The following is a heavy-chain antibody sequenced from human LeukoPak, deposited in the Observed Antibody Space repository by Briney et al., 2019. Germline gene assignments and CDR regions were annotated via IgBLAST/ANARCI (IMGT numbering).Heavy chain of an antibody. V-gene: IGHV4-38-2*02. CDR3: ARDIPNSGSGSQD. CDR2: IYHSGIT. D-gene: IGHD3-10*01. CDR1: GYSIRSGFY. J-gene: IGHJ4*02. Sequence: SETLSLTCTVSGYSIRSGFYWGWTRQPPGKGLEWIGNIYHSGITYYTPSLKSRVTISVDTSKNQFSLKLSSVTAADTAVYYCARDIPNSGSGSQDWGQGTLVTVSS.